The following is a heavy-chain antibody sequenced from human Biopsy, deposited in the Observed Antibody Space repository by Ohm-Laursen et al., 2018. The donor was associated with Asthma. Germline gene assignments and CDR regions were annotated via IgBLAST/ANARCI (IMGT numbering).Heavy chain of an antibody. CDR2: VNTGNGDT. V-gene: IGHV1-3*04. Sequence: ATVKISCKASGYNFISFAIHWVRQAPGQRLEWMGWVNTGNGDTKYSQKFQGRVTITRDTSASTAYMELRSLRSENTATYYCARTYYDFLTGQVKDVFGVWGQGTMVTVSS. CDR3: ARTYYDFLTGQVKDVFGV. CDR1: GYNFISFA. D-gene: IGHD3-9*01. J-gene: IGHJ3*01.